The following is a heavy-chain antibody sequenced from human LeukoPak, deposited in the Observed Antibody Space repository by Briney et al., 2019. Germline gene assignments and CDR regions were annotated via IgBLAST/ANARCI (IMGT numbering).Heavy chain of an antibody. Sequence: SETLSLTCAVCGGSFSGYYWSWIRQPPGKGLEWIGEINHTGSTNYNPSLKSRVTISVDTSKNQFSLKLSSVTAADTAVYYCARGSLYYDSSGYSNYYYYYGMDVWGQGTTVTVSS. CDR1: GGSFSGYY. V-gene: IGHV4-34*01. J-gene: IGHJ6*02. CDR3: ARGSLYYDSSGYSNYYYYYGMDV. D-gene: IGHD3-22*01. CDR2: INHTGST.